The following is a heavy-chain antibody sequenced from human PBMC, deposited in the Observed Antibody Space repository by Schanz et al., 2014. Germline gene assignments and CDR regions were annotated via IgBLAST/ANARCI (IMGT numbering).Heavy chain of an antibody. CDR3: ARGYQLFDDAFDI. CDR1: GGSISSGSYS. D-gene: IGHD2-2*01. J-gene: IGHJ3*02. Sequence: QVQLQESGPGLVKPSQTLSLSCDVSGGSISSGSYSWSWIRQPPGKRLEWIGYVYGSGSTSYKPSLKRRVFIAVDRSKNQFSLRLYSVTAADTAVYFCARGYQLFDDAFDIWGQGKMVTVSS. CDR2: VYGSGST. V-gene: IGHV4-30-4*07.